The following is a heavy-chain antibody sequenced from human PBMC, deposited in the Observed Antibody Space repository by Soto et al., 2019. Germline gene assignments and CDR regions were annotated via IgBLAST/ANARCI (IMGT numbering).Heavy chain of an antibody. V-gene: IGHV4-4*07. CDR2: IYTSGST. D-gene: IGHD3-3*01. CDR1: GGSISSYY. CDR3: ARSPQYYTPGSSPFDY. Sequence: SETLSLTCTVSGGSISSYYWSWIRQPAGKGLEWIGRIYTSGSTNYNPSLKSRVTMSVDTSKNQFSLMLNSVTAADTAVYYCARSPQYYTPGSSPFDYWGPGTMVTVSS. J-gene: IGHJ4*03.